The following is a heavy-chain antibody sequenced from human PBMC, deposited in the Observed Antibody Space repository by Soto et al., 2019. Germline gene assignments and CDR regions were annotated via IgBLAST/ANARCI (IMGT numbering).Heavy chain of an antibody. CDR1: GFTFSGSA. D-gene: IGHD4-17*01. Sequence: GESLKISCAASGFTFSGSAMHWVRQASGKGLEWVGRIRSKANSYATAYAASVKGRFTISRDDSKNTAYLQMNSLKTEDTAVYYCTRHSDYGGNSGNAFDIWGQGTMVTVSS. V-gene: IGHV3-73*01. CDR2: IRSKANSYAT. CDR3: TRHSDYGGNSGNAFDI. J-gene: IGHJ3*02.